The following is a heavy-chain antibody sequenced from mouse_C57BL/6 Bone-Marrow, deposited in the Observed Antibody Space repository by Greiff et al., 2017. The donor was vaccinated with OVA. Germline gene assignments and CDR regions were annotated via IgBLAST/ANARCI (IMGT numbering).Heavy chain of an antibody. D-gene: IGHD1-1*01. CDR2: IYPGGGYT. Sequence: QVQLKQSGAELVRPGTSVKMSCKASGYTFTNYWIGWAKQRPGHGLEWIGDIYPGGGYTNYNEKFKGKATLTADKSSSTAYMQFSSLTSEDSAIYYCARSRYYGSSYGYFDVWGTGTTVTVSS. CDR3: ARSRYYGSSYGYFDV. CDR1: GYTFTNYW. J-gene: IGHJ1*03. V-gene: IGHV1-63*01.